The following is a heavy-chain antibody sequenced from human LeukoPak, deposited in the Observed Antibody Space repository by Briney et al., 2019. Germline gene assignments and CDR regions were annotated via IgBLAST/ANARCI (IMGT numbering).Heavy chain of an antibody. CDR2: ISSSSDSI. Sequence: QPSETLSLTCAVYGGASSGYQWSWIRQGPGKRLEWVSYISSSSDSIYYADSVKGRFTISRDNAENSLYLQMNSLRDEDTAVYYCARAMRRVYEFWGQGTLVTVSS. D-gene: IGHD5/OR15-5a*01. V-gene: IGHV3-48*02. CDR1: GGASSGYQ. CDR3: ARAMRRVYEF. J-gene: IGHJ4*02.